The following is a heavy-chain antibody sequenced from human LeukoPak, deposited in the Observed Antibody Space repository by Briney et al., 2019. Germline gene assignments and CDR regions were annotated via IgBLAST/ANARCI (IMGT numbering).Heavy chain of an antibody. Sequence: ASVKVSCKASGYTFTSYGISWVRQAPGQGLEWMGGIIPIFGTANYAQKFQGRVTITADESTSTAYMELSSLRSEDTAVYYCARGIAVAGTGYYYGMDVWGQGTTVTVSS. CDR1: GYTFTSYG. CDR3: ARGIAVAGTGYYYGMDV. V-gene: IGHV1-69*13. D-gene: IGHD6-19*01. CDR2: IIPIFGTA. J-gene: IGHJ6*02.